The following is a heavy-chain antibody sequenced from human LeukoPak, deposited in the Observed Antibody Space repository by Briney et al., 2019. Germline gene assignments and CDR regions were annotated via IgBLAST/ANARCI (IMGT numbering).Heavy chain of an antibody. CDR1: GYAFTDYY. D-gene: IGHD2-15*01. CDR3: ATSDCSVAECYHY. J-gene: IGHJ4*02. V-gene: IGHV1-2*02. CDR2: VNPNTGGT. Sequence: ASVKVSCKPSGYAFTDYYIHWVRQAPGQGLEWMGWVNPNTGGTNYAQKFQGRVTMTRDTSISTAYMELSRLRSDDTAVYYCATSDCSVAECYHYWGQGTLVPASS.